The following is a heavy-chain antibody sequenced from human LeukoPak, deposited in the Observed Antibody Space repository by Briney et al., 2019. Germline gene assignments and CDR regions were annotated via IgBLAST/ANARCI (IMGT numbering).Heavy chain of an antibody. CDR1: GGSISSSSYY. J-gene: IGHJ3*02. CDR3: ARDYDFWSGPPPAFDI. Sequence: SETLSLTCTVSGGSISSSSYYWGWIRQPPGKGLEWIGSIYYSGSTYYNPSLKSRVTISVDTSKNQFSLKLSSVTAADTAVYYCARDYDFWSGPPPAFDIWGQGTMVTVSS. D-gene: IGHD3-3*01. V-gene: IGHV4-39*07. CDR2: IYYSGST.